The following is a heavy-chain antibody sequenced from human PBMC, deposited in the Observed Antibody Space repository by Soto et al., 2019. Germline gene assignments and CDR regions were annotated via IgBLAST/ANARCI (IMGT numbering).Heavy chain of an antibody. CDR2: IKSTTDGGTT. CDR1: GFTFSNAW. Sequence: EVQLVESGGGLVKPGGSLRLSCAASGFTFSNAWMSWVRQAPGKGLEWVGRIKSTTDGGTTDYGAPVKGRFTISRDDSKTTLYLQMNSLKTEDTAVYYCTTYPVTMVRGLIRSFDYWGQGTLVTVSS. J-gene: IGHJ4*02. CDR3: TTYPVTMVRGLIRSFDY. V-gene: IGHV3-15*01. D-gene: IGHD3-10*01.